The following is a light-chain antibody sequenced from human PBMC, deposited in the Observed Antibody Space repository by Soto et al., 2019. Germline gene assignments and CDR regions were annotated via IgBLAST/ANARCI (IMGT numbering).Light chain of an antibody. Sequence: EIVMTQSPATLSVSPGERATLSCRASQSVSSNLAWYQQKPGQAPRLLIYGASTRATGIPARFSGSGSGTEFTLTISSLQSEDFAVYYCQQYNNWRTFGQGPKVEI. V-gene: IGKV3-15*01. J-gene: IGKJ1*01. CDR2: GAS. CDR1: QSVSSN. CDR3: QQYNNWRT.